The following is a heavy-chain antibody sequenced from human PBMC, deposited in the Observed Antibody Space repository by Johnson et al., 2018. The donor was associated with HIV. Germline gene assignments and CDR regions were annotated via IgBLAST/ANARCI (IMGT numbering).Heavy chain of an antibody. V-gene: IGHV3-66*01. Sequence: VQLVESGGGLVQPGRSLRLSCAASGFTFDDYAMHWVRQAPGKGLEWVSVIYSGGSTYYADSVKGRFTISRDNSKNTLYLQMNSLRAEDTAVYYCARESVALVAFDIWGQGTMVTVSS. D-gene: IGHD6-13*01. CDR1: GFTFDDYA. CDR3: ARESVALVAFDI. J-gene: IGHJ3*02. CDR2: IYSGGST.